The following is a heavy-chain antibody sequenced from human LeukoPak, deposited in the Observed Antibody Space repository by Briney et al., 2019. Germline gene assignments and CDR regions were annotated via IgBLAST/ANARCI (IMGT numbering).Heavy chain of an antibody. CDR2: IYSGGST. CDR3: AREGGRGSADY. D-gene: IGHD6-25*01. Sequence: PGGSLRLPCAASGFTVSSNYMSWVRQAPGKGLEWVSVIYSGGSTSYADSVKGRFTISRDSSKNTVPLQMNNVRAEDTAVYYCAREGGRGSADYWGQGTLVTVSS. J-gene: IGHJ4*02. V-gene: IGHV3-66*01. CDR1: GFTVSSNY.